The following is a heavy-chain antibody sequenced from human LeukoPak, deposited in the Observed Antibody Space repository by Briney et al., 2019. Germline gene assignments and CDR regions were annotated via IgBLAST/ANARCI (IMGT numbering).Heavy chain of an antibody. J-gene: IGHJ4*02. V-gene: IGHV3-23*01. CDR1: GFTFNTYG. Sequence: GGSLRLSCAASGFTFNTYGMNWVRQAPGEGLEWVSSISEFGGSTYYADSVRGRFTISRDNSKNTLYLQMNSLRAEDTAVYYCAKDLYSGSYYPFDYWGQGTLVSVSS. D-gene: IGHD1-26*01. CDR2: ISEFGGST. CDR3: AKDLYSGSYYPFDY.